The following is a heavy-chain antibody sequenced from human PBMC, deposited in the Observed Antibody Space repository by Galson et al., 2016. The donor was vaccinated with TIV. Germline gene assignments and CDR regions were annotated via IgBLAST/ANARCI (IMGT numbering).Heavy chain of an antibody. V-gene: IGHV3-23*01. CDR1: GFTFSSYA. CDR3: AKGKMGVFDY. CDR2: VSTSGSTT. Sequence: SLRLSCAASGFTFSSYAMSWVRQAPGKGLEWVSTVSTSGSTTYHADSVKGRFTISRDNSRDTLYLQMNSLRTEDTALYYCAKGKMGVFDYWGQGTLVTVPS. J-gene: IGHJ4*02. D-gene: IGHD3-10*01.